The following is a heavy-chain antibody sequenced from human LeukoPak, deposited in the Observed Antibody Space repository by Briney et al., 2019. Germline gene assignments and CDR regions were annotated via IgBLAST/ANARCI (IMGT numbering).Heavy chain of an antibody. CDR3: AGVEELPQAFDI. Sequence: PSETLSLTCPVSGGSISRYYWSWIRQPPGKGLGWIGYIYYSGSTNYNPPLKSRATITVDTSKNQFSLKLSSVTAADTAVYYCAGVEELPQAFDIWGQGTMVTVSS. CDR1: GGSISRYY. V-gene: IGHV4-59*01. D-gene: IGHD1-26*01. CDR2: IYYSGST. J-gene: IGHJ3*02.